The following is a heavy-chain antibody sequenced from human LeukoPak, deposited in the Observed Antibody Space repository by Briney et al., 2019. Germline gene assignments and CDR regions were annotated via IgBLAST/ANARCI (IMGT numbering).Heavy chain of an antibody. CDR3: AGGSGWYWWESSLDY. V-gene: IGHV1-3*01. CDR2: INAGNGNT. Sequence: ASVKVSCKASGYTFTSYAMHWVRQAPGQRLEWMGWINAGNGNTKYSQKFQGRVSITRDTSASTAYMELSSLRSEDTAVYYCAGGSGWYWWESSLDYWGQGTLVTVSS. D-gene: IGHD6-19*01. J-gene: IGHJ4*02. CDR1: GYTFTSYA.